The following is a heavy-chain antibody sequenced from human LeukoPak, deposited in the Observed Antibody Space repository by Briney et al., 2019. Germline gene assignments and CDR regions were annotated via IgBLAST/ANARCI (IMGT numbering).Heavy chain of an antibody. Sequence: SETLSLTCTVSSDSISDYYWSWIRQPPGKGLEWIGYIYYSGSTNYNPSLKSRVTISVDTSKNQFSLKLNSVTAADTAVYYCARELKVGNTGYYFDYWGQGTLVTVSS. V-gene: IGHV4-59*01. J-gene: IGHJ4*02. CDR2: IYYSGST. CDR1: SDSISDYY. D-gene: IGHD2/OR15-2a*01. CDR3: ARELKVGNTGYYFDY.